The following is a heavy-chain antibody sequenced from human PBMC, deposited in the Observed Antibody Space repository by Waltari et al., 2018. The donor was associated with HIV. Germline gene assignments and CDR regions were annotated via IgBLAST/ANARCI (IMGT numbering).Heavy chain of an antibody. V-gene: IGHV1-69*01. Sequence: QVQLGQSGAEVKKPGSSVKVPCQASRGYLSSNATTWVRQAPVQGLEWMGEIIPIFCTANNAQKFQGRVTITADESTSTAYMERSSLKSEDTAVYYCARPLYGTEGAFDIWGQVTMVTVSS. D-gene: IGHD3-10*01. CDR3: ARPLYGTEGAFDI. CDR2: IIPIFCTA. CDR1: RGYLSSNA. J-gene: IGHJ3*02.